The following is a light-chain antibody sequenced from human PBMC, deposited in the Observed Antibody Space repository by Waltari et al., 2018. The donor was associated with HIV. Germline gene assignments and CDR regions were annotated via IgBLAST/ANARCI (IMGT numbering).Light chain of an antibody. Sequence: QSALTQPASVSGSPGQSITISCTGTSSDVGGYNYVSWYPPHPGKAPKLMIYEVSNRPSGVSNRFPGSKSGNTASLTISGLQAEDEADYYCSSYTSSSTLVFGTGTKVTVL. CDR2: EVS. CDR3: SSYTSSSTLV. CDR1: SSDVGGYNY. J-gene: IGLJ1*01. V-gene: IGLV2-14*01.